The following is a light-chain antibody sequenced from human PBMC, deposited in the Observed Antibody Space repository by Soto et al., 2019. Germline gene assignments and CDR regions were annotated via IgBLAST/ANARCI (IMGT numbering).Light chain of an antibody. CDR3: QRSDNSLYT. J-gene: IGKJ2*01. V-gene: IGKV1-39*01. Sequence: DIQMTQSPSSLSASVGDRVTITCRASQNINSYLNWYQQKPGRAPKLLIYAAFNLQTGVPSRFSDSGSGTDFTLTISSLQPEDFASYYCQRSDNSLYTFGQGTKLEIK. CDR2: AAF. CDR1: QNINSY.